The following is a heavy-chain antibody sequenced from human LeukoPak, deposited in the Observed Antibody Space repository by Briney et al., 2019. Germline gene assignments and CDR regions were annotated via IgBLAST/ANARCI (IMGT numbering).Heavy chain of an antibody. CDR1: GYTFSDYY. Sequence: GASVKVSCKASGYTFSDYYIHWVRQAPGQGPEWMGWINPNSGGTDYAEKFQGRVTMTRDTSISTAYLELSSLRSDDTAVYHCARDLYNSGWTGAFDIWGQGTMVTVS. CDR2: INPNSGGT. D-gene: IGHD6-19*01. J-gene: IGHJ3*02. CDR3: ARDLYNSGWTGAFDI. V-gene: IGHV1-2*02.